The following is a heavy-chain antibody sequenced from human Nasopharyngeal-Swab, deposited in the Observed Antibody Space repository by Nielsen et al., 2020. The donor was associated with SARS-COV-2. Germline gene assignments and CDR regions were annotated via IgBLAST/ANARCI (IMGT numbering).Heavy chain of an antibody. CDR2: ISYDGSNK. CDR1: GFTFSSYA. V-gene: IGHV3-30-3*01. D-gene: IGHD5-18*01. CDR3: ARDYTAMLYYYYYMDV. J-gene: IGHJ6*03. Sequence: GGSLRLSCTASGFTFSSYAMHWVRQALGKGLEWVAVISYDGSNKYYADSVKGRFTISRDNSKNTLYLQMNSLRAEDTAVYYCARDYTAMLYYYYYMDVWGKGTTVTVSS.